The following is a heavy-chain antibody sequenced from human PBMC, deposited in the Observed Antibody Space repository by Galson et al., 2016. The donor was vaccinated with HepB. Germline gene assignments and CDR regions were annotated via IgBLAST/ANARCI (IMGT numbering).Heavy chain of an antibody. J-gene: IGHJ4*02. CDR3: ARGGASGWRARLDS. CDR1: GFTFSTYS. Sequence: SLRLSCAASGFTFSTYSMNWVRQAPGKGLEWIAYIRGGNTNTDYAVSVKGRFTISRDNAKSSLHLQMNSLRVEDTAVYYCARGGASGWRARLDSWGQGTLVTVSS. D-gene: IGHD6-19*01. CDR2: IRGGNTNT. V-gene: IGHV3-48*04.